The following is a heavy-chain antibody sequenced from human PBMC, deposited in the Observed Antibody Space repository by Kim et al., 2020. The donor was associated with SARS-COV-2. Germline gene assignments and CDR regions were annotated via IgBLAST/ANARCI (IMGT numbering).Heavy chain of an antibody. CDR2: IYYSGST. Sequence: SETLSLTCTVSGGAFSTYYWSWIRQPPGKGLEWFGHIYYSGSTNYNPSLKSRVTISVDTSKNQFSLKLTSVTAADTAVYYCARVMGQWPSYSYGMDVWGQGTTVTVS. CDR1: GGAFSTYY. J-gene: IGHJ6*02. V-gene: IGHV4-59*01. CDR3: ARVMGQWPSYSYGMDV. D-gene: IGHD6-19*01.